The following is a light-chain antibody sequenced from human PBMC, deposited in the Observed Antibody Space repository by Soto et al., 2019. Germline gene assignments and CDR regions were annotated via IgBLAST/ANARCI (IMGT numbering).Light chain of an antibody. Sequence: QSVLTQPPSASGTPGQRVTISCSGSSSNIGSNTVNWYQQLPGTAPKLLIYNDNQRPSGLPDRFSGSESGTSASLAISGLQSEDEADYSCAAWDDRLNGWVFGGGTKLTVL. J-gene: IGLJ3*02. CDR1: SSNIGSNT. CDR2: NDN. CDR3: AAWDDRLNGWV. V-gene: IGLV1-44*01.